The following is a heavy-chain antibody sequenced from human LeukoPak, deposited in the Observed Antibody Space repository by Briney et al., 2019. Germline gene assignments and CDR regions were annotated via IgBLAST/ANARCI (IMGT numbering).Heavy chain of an antibody. Sequence: GGSLRLSCAASGFTFSSYGMHWVRQAPGKGLEGVAVIWYDGSNKYYADSVKDRFTISRDNSKNTLYLQMNSLRAEDTAVYYSAKDATQTGTTSPLDYWGQGTLVTVSS. D-gene: IGHD1-7*01. CDR1: GFTFSSYG. V-gene: IGHV3-33*06. CDR2: IWYDGSNK. CDR3: AKDATQTGTTSPLDY. J-gene: IGHJ4*02.